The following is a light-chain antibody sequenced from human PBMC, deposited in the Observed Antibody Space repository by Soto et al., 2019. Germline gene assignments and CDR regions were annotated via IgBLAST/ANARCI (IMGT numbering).Light chain of an antibody. Sequence: DIQMTQTTSTLSASVGDRVTITCRASQSISSWLAWYQQKPGNAPKLLIYKASSLESGVPSRFSGSGSGTEFTLTISSLQPDDFATYYCQQYNSYSLTFGGGTKVEIK. CDR3: QQYNSYSLT. J-gene: IGKJ4*01. V-gene: IGKV1-5*03. CDR1: QSISSW. CDR2: KAS.